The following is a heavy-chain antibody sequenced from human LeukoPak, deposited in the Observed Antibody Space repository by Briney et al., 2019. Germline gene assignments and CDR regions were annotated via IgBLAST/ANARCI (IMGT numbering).Heavy chain of an antibody. CDR3: AREHGQYYFDY. J-gene: IGHJ4*02. Sequence: PGGSLRLSCAASGFTVSSNEMSWVRQAPGKGLEWVSSISSSSSYIYYADSVKGRFTISRDNAKNSLYLQMNSLRAEDTAVYYCAREHGQYYFDYWGQGTLVTVSS. V-gene: IGHV3-21*01. D-gene: IGHD6-19*01. CDR2: ISSSSSYI. CDR1: GFTVSSNE.